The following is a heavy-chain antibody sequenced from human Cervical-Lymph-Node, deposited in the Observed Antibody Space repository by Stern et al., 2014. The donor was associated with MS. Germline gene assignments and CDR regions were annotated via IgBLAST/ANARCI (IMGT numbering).Heavy chain of an antibody. J-gene: IGHJ6*02. Sequence: QVQLVQSGAEVKKPGSSVKVSCKASGGTFSSYAIRWVRQAPGQGLEWMGGIIPLFGTANYAQKVQGRFTINAEQSNSIAYMQLRSMRSEDTAVDYCARGELKEGLVRGMDVWGQGTTVTVSS. CDR1: GGTFSSYA. V-gene: IGHV1-69*01. CDR3: ARGELKEGLVRGMDV. D-gene: IGHD1-26*01. CDR2: IIPLFGTA.